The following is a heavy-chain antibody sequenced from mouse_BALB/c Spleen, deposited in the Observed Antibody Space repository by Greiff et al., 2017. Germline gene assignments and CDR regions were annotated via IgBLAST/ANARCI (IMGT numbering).Heavy chain of an antibody. V-gene: IGHV14-4*02. CDR2: IDPENGDT. CDR1: GFNIKDYY. CDR3: NARWLSDD. Sequence: EVQLQQSGAELVRSGASVKLSCTASGFNIKDYYMHWVKQRPEQGLEWIGWIDPENGDTEYAPKFQGKATMTADTSSNTAYLQLSSLTSEDTAVYYYNARWLSDDWGQGTTLTVSS. J-gene: IGHJ2*01. D-gene: IGHD3-3*01.